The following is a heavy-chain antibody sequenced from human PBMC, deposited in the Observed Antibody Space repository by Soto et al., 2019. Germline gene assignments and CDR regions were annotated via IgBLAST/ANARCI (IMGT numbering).Heavy chain of an antibody. CDR2: IYGGGNGP. Sequence: EVQVLESGGGLVQPGGSLRLSCAATGFTFSDFAMSWVRQAPGKGLEWVSRIYGGGNGPHYADSVKGRVTISRDNSTNTLNLQRNSLRAEDTAVYYCAKMEGMDPWAYAFDYWGQGTLVTVSS. J-gene: IGHJ4*02. D-gene: IGHD2-2*03. CDR3: AKMEGMDPWAYAFDY. V-gene: IGHV3-23*01. CDR1: GFTFSDFA.